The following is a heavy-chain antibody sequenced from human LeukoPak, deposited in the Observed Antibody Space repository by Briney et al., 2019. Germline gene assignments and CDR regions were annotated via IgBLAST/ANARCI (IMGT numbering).Heavy chain of an antibody. CDR1: GDSINSAAYS. J-gene: IGHJ4*02. CDR3: ARDLLNEGNHLDY. Sequence: PSQTLSLTCAVSGDSINSAAYSWSWIRQPPGKGLEWIGYIYHSGTTYYNPSLKSRVTISVDTSKNQFSLKLSSVTAADTAVYYCARDLLNEGNHLDYWGQGTLVTVSS. V-gene: IGHV4-30-2*05. CDR2: IYHSGTT. D-gene: IGHD4-23*01.